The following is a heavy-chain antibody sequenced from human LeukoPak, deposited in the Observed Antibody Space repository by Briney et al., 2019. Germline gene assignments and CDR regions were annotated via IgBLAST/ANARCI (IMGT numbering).Heavy chain of an antibody. CDR3: ARESIAVAGAPFDY. J-gene: IGHJ4*02. V-gene: IGHV3-23*01. D-gene: IGHD6-19*01. CDR2: ITGSGGTS. Sequence: GASLRLSCAASGSIFRNYAMSWVRQAPGKGLEWVSAITGSGGTSWYADSVKGHFTISRDNAKNSLYLQMNSLRAEDTAVYYCARESIAVAGAPFDYWGQGTLVTVSS. CDR1: GSIFRNYA.